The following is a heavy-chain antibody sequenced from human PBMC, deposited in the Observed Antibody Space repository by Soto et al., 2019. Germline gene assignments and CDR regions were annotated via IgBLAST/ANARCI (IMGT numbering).Heavy chain of an antibody. CDR1: GGSISSSSYY. Sequence: QLQLQESGPGLVKPSETLSLTCTVSGGSISSSSYYWGWIRQPPGKGLEWIGSIYYSGSTYYNPSLKSRVTISVDTSKNQFSLKLSSVTAADTAVYYCARHRVGDYVWGSYRFPSAFDYWGQGTLVTVSS. CDR3: ARHRVGDYVWGSYRFPSAFDY. CDR2: IYYSGST. D-gene: IGHD3-16*02. J-gene: IGHJ4*02. V-gene: IGHV4-39*01.